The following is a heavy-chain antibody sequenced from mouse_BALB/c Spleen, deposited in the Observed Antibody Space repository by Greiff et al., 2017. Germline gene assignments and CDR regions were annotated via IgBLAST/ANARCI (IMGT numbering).Heavy chain of an antibody. CDR1: GFTFSSFG. CDR2: ISNGGGST. CDR3: ARHYYYGSSYHYFDY. D-gene: IGHD1-1*01. Sequence: DVKLVESGGGLVQPGGSRKLSCAASGFTFSSFGMHWVRQAPEKGLEWVAYISNGGGSTYYPDTVKGRFTISRDNAKYTLYLQMSSLKSEDTAMYYCARHYYYGSSYHYFDYWGQGTTLTVSS. J-gene: IGHJ2*01. V-gene: IGHV5-12-2*01.